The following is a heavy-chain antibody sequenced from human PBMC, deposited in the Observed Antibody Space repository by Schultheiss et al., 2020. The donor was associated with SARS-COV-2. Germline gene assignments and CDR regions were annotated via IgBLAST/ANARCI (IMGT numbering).Heavy chain of an antibody. J-gene: IGHJ3*02. Sequence: SETLSLTCAVYGGSFSGYYWSWIRQPPGKGLEWIGSIYHSGSTNYNPSLKSRVTISVDTSKNQFSLKLSSVTAADTAVYYCARGQAFDIWGQGTMVTVSS. CDR1: GGSFSGYY. CDR3: ARGQAFDI. V-gene: IGHV4-34*01. CDR2: IYHSGST.